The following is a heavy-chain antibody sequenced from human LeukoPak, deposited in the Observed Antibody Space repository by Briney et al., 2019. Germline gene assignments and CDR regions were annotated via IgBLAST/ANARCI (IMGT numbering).Heavy chain of an antibody. Sequence: TGGSLRLSCAASGFTFSDYYMSWIRQAPGKGLEWVSYISSSGSTIYYADSVKGRFTISRDNAKNSLYLQMNSLRAEDTAVYYCARDRRPDNWNDLSDYWGQGTLVTVSS. D-gene: IGHD1-20*01. CDR1: GFTFSDYY. CDR3: ARDRRPDNWNDLSDY. V-gene: IGHV3-11*01. CDR2: ISSSGSTI. J-gene: IGHJ4*02.